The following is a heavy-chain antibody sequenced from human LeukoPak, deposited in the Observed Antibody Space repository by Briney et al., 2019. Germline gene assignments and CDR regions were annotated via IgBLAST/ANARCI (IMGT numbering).Heavy chain of an antibody. D-gene: IGHD1-1*01. V-gene: IGHV3-23*01. CDR2: ISGSGGST. CDR1: GFTFSSYV. J-gene: IGHJ3*02. Sequence: PGGSLRLSCAASGFTFSSYVMSWVRQVPGKGLEWVSAISGSGGSTYYADSVKGRFTISRDNSKNTLYLQMNSLRADDTAVYYCAARTGDAFDIWGQGTMVTVSS. CDR3: AARTGDAFDI.